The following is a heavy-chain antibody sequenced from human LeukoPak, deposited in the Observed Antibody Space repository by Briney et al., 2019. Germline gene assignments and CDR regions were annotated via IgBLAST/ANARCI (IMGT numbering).Heavy chain of an antibody. J-gene: IGHJ4*02. V-gene: IGHV4-59*08. CDR1: GGSISSYY. CDR2: IYYSGST. CDR3: ARMSYFDSSLDY. D-gene: IGHD3-22*01. Sequence: SETLALTRTVSGGSISSYYWSWIRQPPGKGLEWIGYIYYSGSTNYNPSLKSRVTITVDTSKNQFSLKLTSVTAADTAVYYCARMSYFDSSLDYWGQGTLVTVSS.